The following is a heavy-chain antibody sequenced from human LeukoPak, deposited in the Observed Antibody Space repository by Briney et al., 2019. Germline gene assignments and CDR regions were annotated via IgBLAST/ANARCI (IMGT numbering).Heavy chain of an antibody. D-gene: IGHD3-10*02. CDR3: ARDQNDMLAFDI. CDR2: ISSSGSTI. V-gene: IGHV3-11*04. J-gene: IGHJ3*02. CDR1: GFTFSDYY. Sequence: PGGSLRLSCAASGFTFSDYYMSWIRQAPGKGPEWVSYISSSGSTIYYADSVKGRFTISRDNAKNSLYLQMNSLRAEDTAVYYCARDQNDMLAFDIWGQGTMVTVSS.